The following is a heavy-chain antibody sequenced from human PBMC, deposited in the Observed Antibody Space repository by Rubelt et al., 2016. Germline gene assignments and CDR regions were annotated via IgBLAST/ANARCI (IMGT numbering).Heavy chain of an antibody. V-gene: IGHV3-23*01. Sequence: GGGVVQPGRSLRLSCTASGFSFRSSGMHWVRQAPGKGLEWVSAISGSGGSTYYADSVKGRFTISRDNSKNTLYLQMNSLRAEDTAVYYCAKESSSSPAWGQGTLVTVSS. J-gene: IGHJ4*02. CDR3: AKESSSSPA. CDR1: GFSFRSSG. CDR2: ISGSGGST. D-gene: IGHD6-6*01.